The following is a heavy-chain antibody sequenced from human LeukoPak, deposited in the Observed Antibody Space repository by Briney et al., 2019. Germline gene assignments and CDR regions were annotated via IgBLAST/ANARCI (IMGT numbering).Heavy chain of an antibody. CDR1: GGTFSRYA. Sequence: SVKVSCKASGGTFSRYAISWVRQARGQGLEGMGGIIPIFGTGSYAQKFQGRVTITTAESTSTAYMELSSLRSEDTAVYYCARVDCSSTSCYGPPDYWGQATLVTVSS. CDR2: IIPIFGTG. J-gene: IGHJ4*02. V-gene: IGHV1-69*05. CDR3: ARVDCSSTSCYGPPDY. D-gene: IGHD2-2*01.